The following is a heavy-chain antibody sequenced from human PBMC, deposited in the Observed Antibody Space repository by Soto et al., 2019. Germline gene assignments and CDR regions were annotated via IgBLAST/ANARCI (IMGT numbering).Heavy chain of an antibody. D-gene: IGHD3-22*01. CDR1: GFPFSSYS. CDR2: ISSSSSTI. J-gene: IGHJ4*02. Sequence: GGSLKLSCAAPGFPFSSYSMNWVRPASGKGLEWVSYISSSSSTIYYADSVKGRFTISRDNAKNSLYLQMNCLRDEDTAVYYCARGLYYYDSSGYWGYWGQGT. V-gene: IGHV3-48*02. CDR3: ARGLYYYDSSGYWGY.